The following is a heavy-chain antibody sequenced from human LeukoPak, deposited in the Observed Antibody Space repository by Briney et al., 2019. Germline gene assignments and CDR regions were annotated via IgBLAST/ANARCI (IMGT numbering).Heavy chain of an antibody. V-gene: IGHV4-4*07. CDR1: GGSISSYY. CDR2: IYTSGTT. CDR3: ARDALGYGGTAAFDY. Sequence: SETLSLTCTVSGGSISSYYWSWIRQPAGKGLEWVGRIYTSGTTDYNPSLKRRVTMSVDTSKNQFSLKLSSVTAADTALYYCARDALGYGGTAAFDYWGQGIVVTVSS. J-gene: IGHJ4*02. D-gene: IGHD4-23*01.